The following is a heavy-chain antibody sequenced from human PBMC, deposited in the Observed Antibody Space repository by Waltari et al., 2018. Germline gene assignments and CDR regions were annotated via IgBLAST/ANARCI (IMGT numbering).Heavy chain of an antibody. CDR3: AREELYCSGGSCYSLYGWFDT. CDR2: INHSGRT. CDR1: GGSFSGYY. Sequence: QEQLQQWGAGLLKPSETLSLTCAVYGGSFSGYYWSWIRPPPGKGLEWIGEINHSGRTNYNPSLKSRVTISVDTSKNQFSLKLSSVTAADTAVYYCAREELYCSGGSCYSLYGWFDTWGQGTLVTVSS. V-gene: IGHV4-34*01. D-gene: IGHD2-15*01. J-gene: IGHJ5*02.